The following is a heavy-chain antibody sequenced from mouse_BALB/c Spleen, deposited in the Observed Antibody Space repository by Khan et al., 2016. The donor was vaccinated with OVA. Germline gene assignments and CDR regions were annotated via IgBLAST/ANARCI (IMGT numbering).Heavy chain of an antibody. CDR1: GFTFGSYT. CDR2: ISSGATST. CDR3: TRDGNYAHWYFDV. V-gene: IGHV5-6-4*01. D-gene: IGHD2-1*01. J-gene: IGHJ1*01. Sequence: EVELVESGGGLVKPGGSLKLSCAASGFTFGSYTLSWVRQTPEKRLGWVATISSGATSTYYPDSVKGRFTISRDNAKNTLYLQMSSLKSEDTAIYYCTRDGNYAHWYFDVWGAGTTVTVSS.